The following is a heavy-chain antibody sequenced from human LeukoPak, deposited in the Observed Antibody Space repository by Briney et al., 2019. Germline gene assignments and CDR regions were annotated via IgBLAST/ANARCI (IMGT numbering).Heavy chain of an antibody. CDR1: GHTFTDYY. CDR3: ASYAWRYNWTKV. V-gene: IGHV1-2*02. Sequence: ASVKVSCKSSGHTFTDYYIHWVRQAPGQGLEWMGWIHPNTGDTNYAQQFQGRVTVTRDTSISTAYVELSRLTSDDTAVYYCASYAWRYNWTKVWGQGTLVTVSS. CDR2: IHPNTGDT. J-gene: IGHJ4*02. D-gene: IGHD1-1*01.